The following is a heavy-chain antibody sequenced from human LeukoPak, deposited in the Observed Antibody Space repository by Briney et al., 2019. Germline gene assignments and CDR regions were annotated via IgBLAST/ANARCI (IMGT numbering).Heavy chain of an antibody. V-gene: IGHV2-5*02. Sequence: ESGPTLVKPTQTLTLTCTFSGFSLSTSGVGVGWIRQPPGKALEWLALIYWDDDKRYSPSLKSRLTITKDTSKNQVVFTMTNMDPVDTATYYFAHAETTVTTLGSEYYLASWAKGTLFTASS. CDR3: AHAETTVTTLGSEYYLAS. CDR2: IYWDDDK. D-gene: IGHD4-17*01. CDR1: GFSLSTSGVG. J-gene: IGHJ4*02.